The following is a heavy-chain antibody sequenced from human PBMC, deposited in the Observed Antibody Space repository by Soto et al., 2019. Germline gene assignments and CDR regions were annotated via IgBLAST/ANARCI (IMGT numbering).Heavy chain of an antibody. D-gene: IGHD2-15*01. CDR1: GGTFSSYA. CDR2: IIPIFGTA. CDR3: ARGYCSGGSCPTGLYYYYGMDV. V-gene: IGHV1-69*13. Sequence: ASVKVSCKASGGTFSSYAISWVRQAPGQGLEWMGGIIPIFGTANYAQKFQGRVTITADESTSTAYMELSSLRSEDTAVYYCARGYCSGGSCPTGLYYYYGMDVWGQGTTVTVSS. J-gene: IGHJ6*02.